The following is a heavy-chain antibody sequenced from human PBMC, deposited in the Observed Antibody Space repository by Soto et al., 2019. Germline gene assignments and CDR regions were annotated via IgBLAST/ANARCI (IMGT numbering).Heavy chain of an antibody. V-gene: IGHV3-30*18. D-gene: IGHD6-19*01. CDR3: AKDPYGYSSGWFDY. Sequence: GRSPRLTCAASGVSISSDSMHWVRQAPGKELERVAVISYDGSNKYYADSVKGRFTISRDNSKNTLYLQMNSLRSEDMAVYYCAKDPYGYSSGWFDYWGHG. CDR2: ISYDGSNK. J-gene: IGHJ4*01. CDR1: GVSISSDS.